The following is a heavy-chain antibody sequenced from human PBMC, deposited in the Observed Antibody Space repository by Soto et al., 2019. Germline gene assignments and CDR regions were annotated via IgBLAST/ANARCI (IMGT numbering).Heavy chain of an antibody. CDR3: ARESDYGDYGWGYYYGMDV. V-gene: IGHV1-18*04. Sequence: SVKVSCKASGYTFTSYGISWVRQAPGQGLEWMGWISAYNGNTNYAQKLQGRVTMTTDTSTSTAYMELRSLRSDDTAVYYCARESDYGDYGWGYYYGMDVWGQGTTVTVSS. J-gene: IGHJ6*02. D-gene: IGHD4-17*01. CDR1: GYTFTSYG. CDR2: ISAYNGNT.